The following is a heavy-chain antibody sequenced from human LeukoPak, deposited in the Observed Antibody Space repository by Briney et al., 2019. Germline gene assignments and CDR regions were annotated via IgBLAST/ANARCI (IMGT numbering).Heavy chain of an antibody. J-gene: IGHJ4*02. Sequence: SETLSLTCIVSGGSISSYYWSWLRQPPGKGLEWIAYIYYSGSTNYNPSLKSRVTISIDTSKNQFSLKLSSVTAADTAVYYCARHSGSYYDFDYWGQGTLVTVSS. D-gene: IGHD1-26*01. V-gene: IGHV4-59*08. CDR1: GGSISSYY. CDR2: IYYSGST. CDR3: ARHSGSYYDFDY.